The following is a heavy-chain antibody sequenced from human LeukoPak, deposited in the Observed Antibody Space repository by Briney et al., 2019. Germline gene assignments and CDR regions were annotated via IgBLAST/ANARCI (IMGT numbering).Heavy chain of an antibody. CDR3: ARRGGGRGSLADY. D-gene: IGHD1-26*01. J-gene: IGHJ4*02. Sequence: ASVKVSYKASGYTFTSYYMHWVRQAPGQGLEWMGIINPSGGSTSYAQKFQGRVTMTRDTSTSTVYMELSSLRSEDTAVFYCARRGGGRGSLADYWGQGTLVTVSS. V-gene: IGHV1-46*01. CDR2: INPSGGST. CDR1: GYTFTSYY.